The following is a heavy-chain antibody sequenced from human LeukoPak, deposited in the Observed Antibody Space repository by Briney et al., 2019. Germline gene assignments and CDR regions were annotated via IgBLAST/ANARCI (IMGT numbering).Heavy chain of an antibody. D-gene: IGHD2-8*01. V-gene: IGHV1-69*13. Sequence: SVKVSCKASGGTFSSYAISWVRQAPGQGLEWMGGIIPIFGTANYAQKFQGRVTITADESTSTAYMELSSLRSEDTAVYYCARDAPCTNGVCYFDCWGQGTLVTVSS. J-gene: IGHJ4*02. CDR1: GGTFSSYA. CDR2: IIPIFGTA. CDR3: ARDAPCTNGVCYFDC.